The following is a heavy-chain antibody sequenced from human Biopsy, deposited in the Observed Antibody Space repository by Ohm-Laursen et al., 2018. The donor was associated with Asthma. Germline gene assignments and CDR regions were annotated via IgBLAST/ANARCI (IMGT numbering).Heavy chain of an antibody. V-gene: IGHV4-31*03. J-gene: IGHJ4*02. CDR3: ARIPRRSGSYFVDY. D-gene: IGHD3-22*01. CDR1: GDSITSGGCC. Sequence: SETLSLTCIVSGDSITSGGCCWNWIRQHPGKGLEWIGYIHHSGTSYFNPSLKSRVSFSRGTSKNQFSLRLSSVTAADTAMYYCARIPRRSGSYFVDYWGQGTLVTVSS. CDR2: IHHSGTS.